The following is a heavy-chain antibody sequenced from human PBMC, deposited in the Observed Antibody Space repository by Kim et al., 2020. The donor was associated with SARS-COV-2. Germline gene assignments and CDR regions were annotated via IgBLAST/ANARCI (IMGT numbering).Heavy chain of an antibody. D-gene: IGHD2-21*02. CDR1: GFTFSRYS. CDR3: ARPYDFGDSYPDF. J-gene: IGHJ4*02. CDR2: ISGSSRII. V-gene: IGHV3-21*01. Sequence: GGSLRLSCETSGFTFSRYSLNWVRQAPGKGLEWVSSISGSSRIIYFADSVRGRFNISRDNAKNTVYLEMSSLRAEDTAVYYCARPYDFGDSYPDFWVQGTRVSVS.